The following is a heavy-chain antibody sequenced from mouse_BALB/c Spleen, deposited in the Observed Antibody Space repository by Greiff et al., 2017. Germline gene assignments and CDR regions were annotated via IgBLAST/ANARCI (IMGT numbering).Heavy chain of an antibody. Sequence: EVKLQESGPELVKPGASVKVSCKASGYAFTSYNMYWVKQSHGKSLEWIGYIDPYNGGTSYNQKFKGKATLTVDKSSSTAYMHLNSLTSEDSAVYYCARRGTTATGFAYWGQGTLVTVSA. D-gene: IGHD1-2*01. J-gene: IGHJ3*01. CDR2: IDPYNGGT. V-gene: IGHV1S135*01. CDR1: GYAFTSYN. CDR3: ARRGTTATGFAY.